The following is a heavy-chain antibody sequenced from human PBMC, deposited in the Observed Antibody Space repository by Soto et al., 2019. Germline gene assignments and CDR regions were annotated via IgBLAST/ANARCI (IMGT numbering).Heavy chain of an antibody. CDR2: ITASGKSA. J-gene: IGHJ6*02. Sequence: EVQLLESGGGWVQPGGSLRLSCAASGFTFSNFVMTWVRQLPGEGLEWVSSITASGKSAYYADSVKGRVTISRDNSKNSLYLQIGSLGVDDTAVYRCAVHLGQNYYTMDVWGQGTTVTVSS. V-gene: IGHV3-23*01. CDR1: GFTFSNFV. CDR3: AVHLGQNYYTMDV.